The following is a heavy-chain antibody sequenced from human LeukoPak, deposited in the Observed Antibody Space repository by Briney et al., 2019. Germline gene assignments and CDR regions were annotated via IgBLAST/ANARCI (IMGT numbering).Heavy chain of an antibody. D-gene: IGHD6-19*01. CDR2: ISFDGRTE. V-gene: IGHV3-30*03. Sequence: PGGSLRLSCAASRSTFSTSGMHWVRQAPGKGLEWVAVISFDGRTESYADSVKGRFTISRDNSKNTLYLQMNSLTAEDTALYYCAIQVADSFYIDSWGQGTLVTVSS. J-gene: IGHJ4*02. CDR1: RSTFSTSG. CDR3: AIQVADSFYIDS.